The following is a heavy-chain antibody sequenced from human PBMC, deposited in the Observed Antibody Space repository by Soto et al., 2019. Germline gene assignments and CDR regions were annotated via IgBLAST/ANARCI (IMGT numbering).Heavy chain of an antibody. Sequence: SQTLSLTCAISGDSVSSNSAAWNWIRQSPSRGLEWLGRTYYRSKWYNDYAVSVKSRITINPDTSKNQFSLQLNSVTPEDTAVYYCARVSYFWSGYYTGRMDVWGKGTTVTVSS. CDR2: TYYRSKWYN. J-gene: IGHJ6*03. V-gene: IGHV6-1*01. D-gene: IGHD3-3*01. CDR3: ARVSYFWSGYYTGRMDV. CDR1: GDSVSSNSAA.